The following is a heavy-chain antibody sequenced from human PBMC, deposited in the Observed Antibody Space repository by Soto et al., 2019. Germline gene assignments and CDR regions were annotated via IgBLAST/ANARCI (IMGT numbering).Heavy chain of an antibody. J-gene: IGHJ4*02. CDR2: IYYSGST. Sequence: SETLSLPWTVSGGLLSSSSYFWGWIRQPPGKGLEWIGSIYYSGSTYYNPSLKSRVTISVDTSKNQFSLKLSSVTAADTAVYYCARGLIMVRGGWGPFDDWGQGTLVTVSS. CDR1: GGLLSSSSYF. D-gene: IGHD3-10*01. CDR3: ARGLIMVRGGWGPFDD. V-gene: IGHV4-39*01.